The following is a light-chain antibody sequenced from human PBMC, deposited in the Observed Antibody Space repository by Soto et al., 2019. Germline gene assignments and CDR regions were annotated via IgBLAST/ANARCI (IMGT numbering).Light chain of an antibody. V-gene: IGKV1-5*03. CDR2: KAS. J-gene: IGKJ2*01. CDR1: QSISTW. CDR3: QQYSAYPYT. Sequence: DIQMTQSPSTLSVSVGDRVTITCRASQSISTWLAWYQQKPGKAPNLLIYKASTLQSGVPSRFSGSGSGTAVTLTISSLQPDDFATYTYQQYSAYPYTFGQGTKVEIK.